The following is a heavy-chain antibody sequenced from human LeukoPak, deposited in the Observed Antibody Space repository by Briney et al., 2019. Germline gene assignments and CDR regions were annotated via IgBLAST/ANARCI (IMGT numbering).Heavy chain of an antibody. D-gene: IGHD6-13*01. Sequence: SETLSLTCTVSGDSIRKGGYYWSWIRQHPEKGLEWIGYIFYTGNTHYNPSLQSRVSLSIDTSANHFSLKVNSVTAADTAVYYCARVVPGYFDVWGQGSLVTVSS. CDR1: GDSIRKGGYY. J-gene: IGHJ4*02. CDR3: ARVVPGYFDV. CDR2: IFYTGNT. V-gene: IGHV4-31*03.